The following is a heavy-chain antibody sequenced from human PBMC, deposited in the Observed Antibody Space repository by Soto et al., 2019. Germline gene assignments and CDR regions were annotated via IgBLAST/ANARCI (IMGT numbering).Heavy chain of an antibody. CDR3: ARVERGAVTSVVDAFDI. Sequence: SETLSLTCAVYGGFVSSGSYYWSWIRQPPGKGLEWIGEMSHSGGTHFNPSLKSRVTISVDTSKNQFSLHIYSVTAADTAIYYCARVERGAVTSVVDAFDIWGPGTMVTVSS. J-gene: IGHJ3*02. CDR1: GGFVSSGSYY. CDR2: MSHSGGT. V-gene: IGHV4-61*01. D-gene: IGHD3-10*01.